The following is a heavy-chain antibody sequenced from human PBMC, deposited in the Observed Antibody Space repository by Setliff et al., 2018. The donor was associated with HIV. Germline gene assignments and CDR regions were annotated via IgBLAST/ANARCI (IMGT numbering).Heavy chain of an antibody. V-gene: IGHV4-31*03. D-gene: IGHD3-3*01. J-gene: IGHJ5*02. CDR1: GASIGSGRSY. CDR2: IYYNGSS. Sequence: KSSETLSLTCTVSGASIGSGRSYWSWIRQHPGKGLEWIGNIYYNGSSYHNPSLKSRVTISVDTSKNQFSLNLRSVTAADTAVYYCASWGRARRANHNLWSGSSWFDPWGQGILVTVSS. CDR3: ASWGRARRANHNLWSGSSWFDP.